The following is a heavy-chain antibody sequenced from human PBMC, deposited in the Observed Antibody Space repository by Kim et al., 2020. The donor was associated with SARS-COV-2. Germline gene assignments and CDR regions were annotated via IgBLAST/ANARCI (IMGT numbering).Heavy chain of an antibody. J-gene: IGHJ6*02. CDR1: GYTFTSYA. V-gene: IGHV1-3*01. CDR3: ARSAAADYYYGMDV. D-gene: IGHD2-15*01. CDR2: INAGNGNT. Sequence: ASVKVSCKASGYTFTSYAMHWVRQAPGQRLEWMGWINAGNGNTKYSQKFQGRVTITRDTSASTAYMELSSLRSEDTAVYYCARSAAADYYYGMDVWGQGTTVTVSS.